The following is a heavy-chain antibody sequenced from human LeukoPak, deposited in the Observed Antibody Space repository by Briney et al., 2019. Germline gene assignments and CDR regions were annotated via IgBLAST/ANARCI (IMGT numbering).Heavy chain of an antibody. Sequence: GGSLRPSCAASGFTFSSYWMSWVRQAPGKGLEWVANIKQDGSEKYYVDSVKGRFTISRDNAKNSLYLQMNSLRAEDTAVYYCARDRAYYYDSSGYYLWGQGTLVTVSS. D-gene: IGHD3-22*01. V-gene: IGHV3-7*01. CDR3: ARDRAYYYDSSGYYL. CDR1: GFTFSSYW. CDR2: IKQDGSEK. J-gene: IGHJ5*02.